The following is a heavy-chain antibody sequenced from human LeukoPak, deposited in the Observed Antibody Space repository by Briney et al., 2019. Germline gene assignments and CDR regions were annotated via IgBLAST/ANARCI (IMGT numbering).Heavy chain of an antibody. V-gene: IGHV3-48*02. Sequence: PGRSLRLSCAASGFTFSSYAMHWLRQAAGKGLEWISYISGSGSSIFYADSLQGRFTVSRHKDKNAVYVQINNLSDEDTVVYYCAREGGFGYDDAFDTWGHATTVTVSS. CDR2: ISGSGSSI. CDR3: AREGGFGYDDAFDT. J-gene: IGHJ3*02. D-gene: IGHD3-16*02. CDR1: GFTFSSYA.